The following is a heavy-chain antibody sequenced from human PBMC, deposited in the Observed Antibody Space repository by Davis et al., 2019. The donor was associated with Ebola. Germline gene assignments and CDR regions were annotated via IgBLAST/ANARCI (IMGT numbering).Heavy chain of an antibody. CDR3: ARDRLRYSYAKYYYYYYGMDV. CDR1: GYTFTAHD. V-gene: IGHV1-8*01. D-gene: IGHD5-18*01. Sequence: AASVKVSCKASGYTFTAHDINWVRQATGQGLEWMGWMNPNSGNTGYAQKFQGRVTMTRNTSISTAYMELSSLRSEDTAVYYCARDRLRYSYAKYYYYYYGMDVWGQGTTVTVSS. CDR2: MNPNSGNT. J-gene: IGHJ6*02.